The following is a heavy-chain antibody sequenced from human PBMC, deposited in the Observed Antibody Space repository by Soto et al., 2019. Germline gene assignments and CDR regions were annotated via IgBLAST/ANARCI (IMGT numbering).Heavy chain of an antibody. CDR1: GGTFSSYA. CDR2: IIPIFGTA. V-gene: IGHV1-69*13. Sequence: ASVKVSCKASGGTFSSYAISWVRQAPGQGLEWMGGIIPIFGTANYAQKFQGRVTITADESTSTAYMELSSLRSEDTAVYYCAREKDSSGYYPRPSYNWFDPWGQGTRVTVSS. J-gene: IGHJ5*02. D-gene: IGHD3-22*01. CDR3: AREKDSSGYYPRPSYNWFDP.